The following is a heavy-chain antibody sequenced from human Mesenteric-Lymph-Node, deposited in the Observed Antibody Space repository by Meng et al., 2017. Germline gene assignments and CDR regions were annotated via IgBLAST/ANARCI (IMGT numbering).Heavy chain of an antibody. Sequence: SVKVSCKASGYTFTSYDINWVRQAPGQGLEWMGGIIPIFGTANYAQKFQGRVTITADESTSTAYMELSSLRSEDTAVYYCARDREGGIAVAGIHGFGYWGQGTLVTVS. V-gene: IGHV1-69*13. D-gene: IGHD6-19*01. CDR3: ARDREGGIAVAGIHGFGY. J-gene: IGHJ4*02. CDR2: IIPIFGTA. CDR1: GYTFTSYD.